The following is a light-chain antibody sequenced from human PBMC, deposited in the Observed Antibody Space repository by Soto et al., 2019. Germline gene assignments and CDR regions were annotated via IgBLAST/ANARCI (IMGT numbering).Light chain of an antibody. CDR2: GAS. V-gene: IGKV3-20*01. CDR1: QSVTDNY. Sequence: EVVMTQSPATLSVSPGERATLSCRASQSVTDNYLAWYQQRPGQAPRLLIYGASSRATGIPDRFSGSGSGTDFTLSISRLEPEDFAVYYCQHYGSSFPFGPGTKVDIK. CDR3: QHYGSSFP. J-gene: IGKJ3*01.